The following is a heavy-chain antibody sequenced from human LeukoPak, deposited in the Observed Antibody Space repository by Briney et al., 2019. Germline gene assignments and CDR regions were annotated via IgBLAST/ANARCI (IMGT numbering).Heavy chain of an antibody. CDR2: INPSGGST. CDR1: RFRFSSFA. J-gene: IGHJ3*02. D-gene: IGHD3-22*01. CDR3: AKGRPRLTVIGPPLRAAFDI. Sequence: GGSLRLSCAASRFRFSSFAMSWVRQDPGKGLEWVSGINPSGGSTYYANSVKGRFTISRDNSKSIVYLQMNSLRGEDTGVYYCAKGRPRLTVIGPPLRAAFDIWGQGTMVSVSS. V-gene: IGHV3-23*01.